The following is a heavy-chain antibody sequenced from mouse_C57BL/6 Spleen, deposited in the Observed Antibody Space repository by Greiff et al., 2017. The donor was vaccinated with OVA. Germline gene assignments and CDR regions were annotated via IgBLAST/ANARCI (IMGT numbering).Heavy chain of an antibody. CDR2: INPSSGYP. CDR1: GYTFTSYW. D-gene: IGHD1-1*01. J-gene: IGHJ2*01. Sequence: QVHVKQSGAELAKPGASVKLSCKASGYTFTSYWMHWVKQRPGQGLEWIGYINPSSGYPTYNQKFKDKATLTADKSSITAYMQLSSLTYEDSAVYYCARFDYGRMYYFDYWGQGTTLTVSS. V-gene: IGHV1-7*01. CDR3: ARFDYGRMYYFDY.